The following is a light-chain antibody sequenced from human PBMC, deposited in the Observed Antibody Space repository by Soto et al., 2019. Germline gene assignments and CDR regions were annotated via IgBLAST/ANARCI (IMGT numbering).Light chain of an antibody. CDR1: QSVSSY. V-gene: IGKV3-11*01. Sequence: EIVLTQSAATLSLYPGERATLSCRASQSVSSYLAWYQQKPGQAPRLLIYDASNRATGIPARFSGSGSGTDFTLTISSLEPEDFAVYYCQQRSNEITFGQGTRLEIK. J-gene: IGKJ5*01. CDR3: QQRSNEIT. CDR2: DAS.